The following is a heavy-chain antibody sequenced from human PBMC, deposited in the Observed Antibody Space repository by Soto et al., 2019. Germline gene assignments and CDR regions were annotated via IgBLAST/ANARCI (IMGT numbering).Heavy chain of an antibody. CDR1: GYTFTSYG. D-gene: IGHD6-13*01. J-gene: IGHJ5*02. V-gene: IGHV1-18*01. Sequence: ASVKVPCKASGYTFTSYGISWVRQAPGQGLEWMGWISAYNGNTNYAQKLQGRVTMTTDTSTSTAYMELRSLRSDDTAVYYCARVIAAAVAGWFDPWGQGTLVTVSS. CDR2: ISAYNGNT. CDR3: ARVIAAAVAGWFDP.